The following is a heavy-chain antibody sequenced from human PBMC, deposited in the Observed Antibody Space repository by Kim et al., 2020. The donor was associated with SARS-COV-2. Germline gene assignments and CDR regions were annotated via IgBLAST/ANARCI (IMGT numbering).Heavy chain of an antibody. D-gene: IGHD2-2*01. CDR3: AKDVVPAATAVFDY. J-gene: IGHJ4*02. Sequence: KADSVKGRFTITRDNAKNSLYLQMNSLRAEDTALYYCAKDVVPAATAVFDYWGQGTLVTVSS. V-gene: IGHV3-9*01.